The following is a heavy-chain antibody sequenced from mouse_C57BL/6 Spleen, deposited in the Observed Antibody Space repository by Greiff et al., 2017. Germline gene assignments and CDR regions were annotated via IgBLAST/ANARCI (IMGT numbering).Heavy chain of an antibody. V-gene: IGHV1-42*01. J-gene: IGHJ2*01. Sequence: VQLKESGPELVKPGASVKISCKASGYSFTGYYMNWVKQSPEKSLEWIGEINPSTGGTTYNQKFKAKATLTVDKSSSTAYMQLKSLTSEDSAVYYCGRNRFDYWGQGTTLTVSS. CDR3: GRNRFDY. CDR2: INPSTGGT. CDR1: GYSFTGYY.